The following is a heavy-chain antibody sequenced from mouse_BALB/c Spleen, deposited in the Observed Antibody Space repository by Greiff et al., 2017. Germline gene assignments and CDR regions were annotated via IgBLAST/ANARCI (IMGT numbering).Heavy chain of an antibody. D-gene: IGHD1-1*01. J-gene: IGHJ2*01. Sequence: QVQLQQPGAELVKPGASVKLSCKASGYTFTSYWMHWVKQRPGQGLEWIGEINPSNGRTNYNEKFKSKATLTVDKSSSTAYMQLSSLTSEDSAVYYCARLYGGSYFDDWGQGTTLTVSS. CDR2: INPSNGRT. CDR1: GYTFTSYW. V-gene: IGHV1S81*02. CDR3: ARLYGGSYFDD.